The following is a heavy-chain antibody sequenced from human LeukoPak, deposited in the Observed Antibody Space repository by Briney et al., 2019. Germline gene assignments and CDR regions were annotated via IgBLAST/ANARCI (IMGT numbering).Heavy chain of an antibody. CDR2: ISSSGSTI. D-gene: IGHD6-19*01. Sequence: GGSLRLSCAASGFTFSSYAMSWVRQTPGTGLEWVSYISSSGSTIYYADSVKGRFTISRDNAKNSLYLQMNSLRAEDSAVYYCASSGWYRNAFHIWGQGTMVTVSS. J-gene: IGHJ3*02. CDR3: ASSGWYRNAFHI. CDR1: GFTFSSYA. V-gene: IGHV3-48*04.